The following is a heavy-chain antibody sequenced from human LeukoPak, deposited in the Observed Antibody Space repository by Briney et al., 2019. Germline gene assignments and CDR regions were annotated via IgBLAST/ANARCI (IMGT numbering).Heavy chain of an antibody. Sequence: GRSLRLSCAAAGFTFSHYGMHWVRQAPGKGLVWVAVIWSDGTNQYYGDSVKGRFTISRDDSGNTVYLQMNSLRPEDTGVYYCARDAQRGFDYSNSLEYWGQGTPVTVST. V-gene: IGHV3-33*01. J-gene: IGHJ4*02. D-gene: IGHD4-11*01. CDR1: GFTFSHYG. CDR2: IWSDGTNQ. CDR3: ARDAQRGFDYSNSLEY.